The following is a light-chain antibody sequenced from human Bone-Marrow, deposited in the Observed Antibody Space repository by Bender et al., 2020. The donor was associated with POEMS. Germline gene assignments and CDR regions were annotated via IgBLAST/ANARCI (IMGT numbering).Light chain of an antibody. J-gene: IGLJ1*01. Sequence: QSVVTQPPSLSEAPRQRVTISCSGSSSNIGNHGVNWYQQLPGEAPKLLIYYDDLLTPGVSDRFSGSKSGNTASLTISALQPEDEAVYYCCSYASNRTIVFPTGTKITVL. CDR2: YDD. CDR1: SSNIGNHG. CDR3: CSYASNRTIV. V-gene: IGLV1-36*01.